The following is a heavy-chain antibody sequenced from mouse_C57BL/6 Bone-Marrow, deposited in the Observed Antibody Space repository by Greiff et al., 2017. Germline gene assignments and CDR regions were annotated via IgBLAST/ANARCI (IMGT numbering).Heavy chain of an antibody. CDR2: IHPNSGST. J-gene: IGHJ2*01. CDR1: GYAFTSSW. V-gene: IGHV1-64*01. Sequence: VQLQQPGAELVKPGASVKMSCKASGYAFTSSWMHWVKQRPGQGLEWIGMIHPNSGSTNYNEKFKSKATLTVDKSSSTAYMQLSSLTSEDSAVXFCARGSLSRFDYWGQGTTLTVSS. CDR3: ARGSLSRFDY.